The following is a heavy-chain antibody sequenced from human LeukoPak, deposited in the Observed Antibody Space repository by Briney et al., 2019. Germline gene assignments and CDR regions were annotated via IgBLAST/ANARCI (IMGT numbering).Heavy chain of an antibody. D-gene: IGHD2/OR15-2a*01. CDR3: ARDKRTTGLDY. CDR2: IYYSGST. Sequence: PSETLSLTCTVSGGSISSGDYYWSWIRQHPGKGLEWIGYIYYSGSTYYNPSLKSRVTISVDTSKNQFSLKLSSVTAADTAVYYCARDKRTTGLDYWGQGTLVTVSS. V-gene: IGHV4-30-4*01. CDR1: GGSISSGDYY. J-gene: IGHJ4*02.